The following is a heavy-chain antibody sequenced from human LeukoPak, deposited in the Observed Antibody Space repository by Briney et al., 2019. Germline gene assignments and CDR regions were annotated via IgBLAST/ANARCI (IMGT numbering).Heavy chain of an antibody. V-gene: IGHV4-59*01. D-gene: IGHD4/OR15-4a*01. CDR1: GFSISHYY. Sequence: SETLSLTCTVSGFSISHYYWSWLRQPPGKGLEGIGYIYYSATTNYNPSLNSRVTISVDTSKNQFSLKLNSVTAADAAVYYCAREDPRTKVPEGMDVWGQGTTVTVSS. CDR3: AREDPRTKVPEGMDV. J-gene: IGHJ6*02. CDR2: IYYSATT.